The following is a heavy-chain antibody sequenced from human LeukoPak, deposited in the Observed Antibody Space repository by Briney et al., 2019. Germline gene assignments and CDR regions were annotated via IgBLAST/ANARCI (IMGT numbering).Heavy chain of an antibody. CDR3: GVYSSSWHDY. CDR2: ISGSGGST. Sequence: QPGRSLRLSCAASGFTFSSYAMSWVRQAPGKGLEWVSVISGSGGSTNYADSVKGRFTLSRDNSENTLYLQMHSLRAEDTAVYYCGVYSSSWHDYWGQGTLVTVSS. CDR1: GFTFSSYA. D-gene: IGHD6-13*01. J-gene: IGHJ4*02. V-gene: IGHV3-23*01.